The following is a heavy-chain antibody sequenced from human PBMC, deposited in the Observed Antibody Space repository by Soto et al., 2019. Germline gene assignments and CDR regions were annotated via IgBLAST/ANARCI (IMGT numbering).Heavy chain of an antibody. CDR3: ARRGDCSSTSCYGGKFDY. V-gene: IGHV4-59*12. J-gene: IGHJ4*02. Sequence: TSETLSLTCTVSGGSISSYYWSWIRQPPGKGLEWIGYIYYSGSTNYNPSLKSRVTISVDTSKNQFSLKLSSVTAADTAVYYCARRGDCSSTSCYGGKFDYWGQGTLVTVSS. CDR1: GGSISSYY. D-gene: IGHD2-2*01. CDR2: IYYSGST.